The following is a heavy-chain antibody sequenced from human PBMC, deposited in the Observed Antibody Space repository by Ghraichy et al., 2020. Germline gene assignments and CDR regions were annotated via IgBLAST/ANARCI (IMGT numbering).Heavy chain of an antibody. CDR1: GFTFSSYS. CDR2: ISSSSSYI. Sequence: GGSLRLSCAASGFTFSSYSMNWVRQAPGKGLEWVSSISSSSSYIYYADSVKGRFTISRDNAKNSLYLQMNSLRAEDTAVYYCARDTISTVVTQVGNYWGQGTLVTVSS. J-gene: IGHJ4*02. D-gene: IGHD4-23*01. CDR3: ARDTISTVVTQVGNY. V-gene: IGHV3-21*01.